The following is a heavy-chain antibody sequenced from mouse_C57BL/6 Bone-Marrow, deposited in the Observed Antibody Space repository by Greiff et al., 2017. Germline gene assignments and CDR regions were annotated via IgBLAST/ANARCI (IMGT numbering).Heavy chain of an antibody. J-gene: IGHJ3*01. CDR1: GFNIKDDY. Sequence: DVQLQESGAELVRPGASVKLSCTASGFNIKDDYMHWVKQRPEQGLEWIGWIDPENGDTKYASKFQGKATITVDTSSNTAYLQLSSLTSEDTAVYYCTSIAYWGQGTLVTVSA. CDR2: IDPENGDT. CDR3: TSIAY. V-gene: IGHV14-4*01.